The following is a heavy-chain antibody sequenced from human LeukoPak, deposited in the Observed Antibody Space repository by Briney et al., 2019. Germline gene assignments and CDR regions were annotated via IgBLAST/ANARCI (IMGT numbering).Heavy chain of an antibody. D-gene: IGHD3-9*01. CDR1: GGTFSSYA. J-gene: IGHJ4*02. Sequence: GASGKVSCKASGGTFSSYAISWVRQAPGQGLEWMGRIIPILGIANYAQKFQGRVTITADKSTSTAYMELSSLRSEDTAVYYCARPVDDILTGFDYWGQGTLVTVSS. CDR2: IIPILGIA. V-gene: IGHV1-69*04. CDR3: ARPVDDILTGFDY.